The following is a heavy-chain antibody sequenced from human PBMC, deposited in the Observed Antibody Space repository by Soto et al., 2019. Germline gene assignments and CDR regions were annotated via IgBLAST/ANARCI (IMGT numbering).Heavy chain of an antibody. V-gene: IGHV3-30*18. CDR2: ISYDGSNK. D-gene: IGHD5-12*01. J-gene: IGHJ3*02. CDR3: VNEGGVDIVATTTPGSNAFDI. Sequence: GGSLRLSCAASGFTFSSYGMHWVRQAPGKGLEWVAVISYDGSNKYYADSVKGRFTISRDNSKNTLYLQMNSLRAEDTAVYYCVNEGGVDIVATTTPGSNAFDIWGQGTMVTVSS. CDR1: GFTFSSYG.